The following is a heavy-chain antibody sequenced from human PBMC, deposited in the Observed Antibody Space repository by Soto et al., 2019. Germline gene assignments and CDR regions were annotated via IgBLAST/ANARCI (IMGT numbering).Heavy chain of an antibody. J-gene: IGHJ4*02. CDR3: AFGDSRGPLDS. V-gene: IGHV4-59*01. CDR1: GGSISSYF. Sequence: SETLSLTCSVSGGSISSYFWSWIRQPPGKGLELIGYFYNSGSANYSPSLKSRVTISVDTSKNQFSLKVSSVTAADTAVYYCAFGDSRGPLDSWGQGTLVTVYS. CDR2: FYNSGSA. D-gene: IGHD4-17*01.